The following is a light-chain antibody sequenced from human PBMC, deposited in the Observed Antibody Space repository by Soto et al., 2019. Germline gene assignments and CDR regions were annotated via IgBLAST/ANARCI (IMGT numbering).Light chain of an antibody. J-gene: IGKJ1*01. CDR2: AAS. Sequence: DIQMTQSPSSLSASVGDRVTISCRTSQNINNYLNWYQQRPGKAPKLLIYAASTLQSGVPSRFSGSGSGTDFTLAISSLQPEDFATYYCQHYNSYSEAFGQGTKVELK. CDR1: QNINNY. V-gene: IGKV1-39*01. CDR3: QHYNSYSEA.